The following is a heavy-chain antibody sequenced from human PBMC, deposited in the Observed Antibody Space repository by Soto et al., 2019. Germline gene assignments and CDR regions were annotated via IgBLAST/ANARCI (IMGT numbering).Heavy chain of an antibody. CDR1: GGFVSSVRYY. Sequence: TSSVYGGFVSSVRYYWSWIRQHPGKGLEWIGYIYCSGSTYYNPSLKSRVTISVDTSKNQFSLKLSSVTAADTAVYYCARASVVVTAIPFDYWRHLTLVPVS. D-gene: IGHD2-21*02. J-gene: IGHJ5*01. V-gene: IGHV4-31*02. CDR3: ARASVVVTAIPFDY. CDR2: IYCSGST.